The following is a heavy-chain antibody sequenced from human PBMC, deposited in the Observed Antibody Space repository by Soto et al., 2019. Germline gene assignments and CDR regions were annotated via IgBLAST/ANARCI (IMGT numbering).Heavy chain of an antibody. V-gene: IGHV3-30-3*01. CDR3: ARDEEVGARYYYYGMDV. J-gene: IGHJ6*02. CDR1: GFTFSSYA. Sequence: QVQLVESGGGVVQPGRSLRLSCAASGFTFSSYAMHWVRQAPGKGLEWVAVISYDGSNKYYADSVKGRFTISRDNSKNTLYLQMTSLRAEDTAVYYCARDEEVGARYYYYGMDVWGQGTTVTVSS. CDR2: ISYDGSNK.